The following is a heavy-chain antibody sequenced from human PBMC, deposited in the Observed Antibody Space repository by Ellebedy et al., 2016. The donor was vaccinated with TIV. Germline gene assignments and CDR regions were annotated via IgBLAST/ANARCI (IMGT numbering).Heavy chain of an antibody. CDR3: ARLSSGTLRRRARMRYYFDY. Sequence: SETLSLTCTVSGGSISSYYWSWIRQPPGKGLEWIGYIYYSGSTNYNPSLKSRVTISVDTSKNQFSLKLSSVTAADTAVYYCARLSSGTLRRRARMRYYFDYWGQGTLVTVSS. V-gene: IGHV4-59*08. CDR1: GGSISSYY. D-gene: IGHD2-8*01. J-gene: IGHJ4*02. CDR2: IYYSGST.